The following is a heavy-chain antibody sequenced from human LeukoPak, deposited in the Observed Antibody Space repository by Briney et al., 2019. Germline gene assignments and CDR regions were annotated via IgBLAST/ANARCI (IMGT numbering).Heavy chain of an antibody. D-gene: IGHD1-7*01. CDR3: ARREFNWNYASKGDMVAFEI. V-gene: IGHV1-18*01. J-gene: IGHJ3*02. Sequence: ASVKVSCKASGYTFTSYDFSWVRQAPGQGLEWMAWIDAYNGNTNYAQKLQGRITMTTDTSTSTTYMELSWLTSDDTAGYYCARREFNWNYASKGDMVAFEIWGQGTMVTVSS. CDR1: GYTFTSYD. CDR2: IDAYNGNT.